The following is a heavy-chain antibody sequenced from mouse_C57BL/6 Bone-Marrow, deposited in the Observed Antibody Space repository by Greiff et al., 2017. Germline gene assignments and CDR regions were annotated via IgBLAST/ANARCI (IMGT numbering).Heavy chain of an antibody. J-gene: IGHJ3*01. CDR2: INSDGGST. Sequence: EVKLMESGGGLVQPGESLKLSCESNEYEFPSHDMSWVRKTPEKRLELVAAINSDGGSTYYPDTMERRFIISRDNTKKTLYLQMSSLRSEDTALYYCARFYDYDLGAWFAYWGQGTLVTVSA. V-gene: IGHV5-2*01. D-gene: IGHD2-4*01. CDR3: ARFYDYDLGAWFAY. CDR1: EYEFPSHD.